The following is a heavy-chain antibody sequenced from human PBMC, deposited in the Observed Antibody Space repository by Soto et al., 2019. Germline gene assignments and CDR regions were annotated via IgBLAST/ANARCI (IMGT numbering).Heavy chain of an antibody. Sequence: PSETLSLTCSVSGVSVSAYFWSWIRQPPGKRLEWIGYISDSGGTNYNPSLKSRVSISADPSKNQFSLKLSSVTAADTAVYYCARGYFDWLFRFDYWGQGTLVTVSS. V-gene: IGHV4-59*02. J-gene: IGHJ4*02. CDR1: GVSVSAYF. CDR3: ARGYFDWLFRFDY. CDR2: ISDSGGT. D-gene: IGHD3-9*01.